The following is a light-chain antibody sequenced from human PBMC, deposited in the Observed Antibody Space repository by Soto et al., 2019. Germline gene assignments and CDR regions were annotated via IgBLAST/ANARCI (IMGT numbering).Light chain of an antibody. V-gene: IGKV1-33*01. J-gene: IGKJ4*01. CDR3: REYDSLPVT. Sequence: DIQMTQSPSSLSASVGDRVTITCQASQDISNSISWYQQRPGKAPKLVIHDASTLETGAPSSLSGSGSGTEFTFIITTLQSEDIATFYCREYDSLPVTFGGGTKLDVK. CDR1: QDISNS. CDR2: DAS.